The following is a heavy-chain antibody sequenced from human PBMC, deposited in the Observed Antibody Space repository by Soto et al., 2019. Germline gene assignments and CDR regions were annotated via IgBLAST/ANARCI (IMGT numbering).Heavy chain of an antibody. CDR3: AGTYGSGSYYYPTLIRYYGMDV. J-gene: IGHJ6*02. V-gene: IGHV1-69*13. CDR1: GGTFSSYA. D-gene: IGHD3-10*01. Sequence: RASVKVSCKASGGTFSSYAISWVRQAPGQGLEWMGGIIPIFGTANYAQKFQGRVTITADESTSTAYMELSSLRSEDTAVYYCAGTYGSGSYYYPTLIRYYGMDVWGQGTTVTVSS. CDR2: IIPIFGTA.